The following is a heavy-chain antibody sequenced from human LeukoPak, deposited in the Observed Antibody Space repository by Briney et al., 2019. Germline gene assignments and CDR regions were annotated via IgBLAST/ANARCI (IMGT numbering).Heavy chain of an antibody. CDR1: GYTFTSYY. V-gene: IGHV1-46*01. D-gene: IGHD6-13*01. J-gene: IGHJ4*02. CDR3: VGIAAAGRY. CDR2: INPSGGST. Sequence: ASVKVSCKASGYTFTSYYMHWVRQAPGQGLEWMGIINPSGGSTSYAQKFQGRVTMTRDTSISTAYMELSRLRSDDTAVYYCVGIAAAGRYWGQGTLVTVSS.